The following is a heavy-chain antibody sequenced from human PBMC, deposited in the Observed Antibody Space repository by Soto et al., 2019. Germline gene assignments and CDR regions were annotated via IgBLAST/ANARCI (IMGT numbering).Heavy chain of an antibody. CDR2: MNPNSGNT. J-gene: IGHJ4*02. V-gene: IGHV1-8*01. CDR3: ARETSGYVRY. CDR1: GNPFTSYV. D-gene: IGHD5-12*01. Sequence: QVQLVQSGAEGRKPGAPGKVSCKASGNPFTSYVSKWVRQATGQGLEWMGWMNPNSGNTGYAQKFQGRVTMTRNTSISTAYMELSSLRSEDTAVYYCARETSGYVRYWGQGTLVTVSS.